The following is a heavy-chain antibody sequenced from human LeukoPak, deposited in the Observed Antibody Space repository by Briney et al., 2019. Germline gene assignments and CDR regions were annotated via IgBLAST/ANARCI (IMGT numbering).Heavy chain of an antibody. D-gene: IGHD2-15*01. CDR3: ARAGSSHYSGADNWFDP. Sequence: ASVTVSCKAFGYTFTSNYMHWVRQAPGQGPEWMGVINPSGGSTSYAQKFQGRVTMTRDMSTSTVYMELSSLRSEDTAVYYCARAGSSHYSGADNWFDPWGQGTLVTVSS. V-gene: IGHV1-46*01. CDR1: GYTFTSNY. CDR2: INPSGGST. J-gene: IGHJ5*02.